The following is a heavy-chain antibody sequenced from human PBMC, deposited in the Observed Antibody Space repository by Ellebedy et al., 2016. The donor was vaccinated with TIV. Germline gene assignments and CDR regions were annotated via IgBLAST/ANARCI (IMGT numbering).Heavy chain of an antibody. D-gene: IGHD6-13*01. CDR1: GFTFSSYA. V-gene: IGHV3-23*01. CDR3: AKDGSPMGSYSSSWYSYFDY. Sequence: GESLKISXAASGFTFSSYAMSWVRQAPGKGLEWVSAISGSGGSTYYADSVKGRFTISRDNSKNTLYLQMNSLRAEDTAVYYCAKDGSPMGSYSSSWYSYFDYWGQGTLVTVSS. J-gene: IGHJ4*02. CDR2: ISGSGGST.